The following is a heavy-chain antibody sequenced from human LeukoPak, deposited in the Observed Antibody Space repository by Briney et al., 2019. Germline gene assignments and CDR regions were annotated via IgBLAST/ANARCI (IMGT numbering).Heavy chain of an antibody. D-gene: IGHD6-19*01. V-gene: IGHV3-23*01. CDR3: AKGAAGTNGYYYYYYTDV. Sequence: GGSLRLSCAASGFTFSSYAMNWVRQAPGKGLEWVSAISGSTGSTYYADSVKGRFTISRDNSNNTLYLQMNSLRAEDTAVYYCAKGAAGTNGYYYYYYTDVWGKGTTVTVSS. CDR2: ISGSTGST. J-gene: IGHJ6*03. CDR1: GFTFSSYA.